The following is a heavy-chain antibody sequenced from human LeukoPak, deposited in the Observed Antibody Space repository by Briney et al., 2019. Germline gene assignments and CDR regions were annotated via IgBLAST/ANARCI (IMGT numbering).Heavy chain of an antibody. CDR2: IYYSGST. Sequence: SETLSLTCTVSGGSISSSNYYWGWIRQPPGKGLEWIGSIYYSGSTYYNTSLKSRVTISLDTSKNQFSLKLNSVTAADTAVYYCARLPTYYYDSSGYSPSPYDYWGQGTLVTVSS. CDR1: GGSISSSNYY. V-gene: IGHV4-39*01. CDR3: ARLPTYYYDSSGYSPSPYDY. J-gene: IGHJ4*02. D-gene: IGHD3-22*01.